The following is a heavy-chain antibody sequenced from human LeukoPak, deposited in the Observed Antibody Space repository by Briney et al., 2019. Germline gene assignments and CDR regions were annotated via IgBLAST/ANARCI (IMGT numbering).Heavy chain of an antibody. Sequence: GGSLRLSCAASGFTFNSYAMNWVRQAPGKGLEWVSGISGSGDSTYYADSVKGRFTISRDNTKNSLYLQMNSLRAEDTAVYYCARSAGVVSGYYFDYWGQGSLVTVSS. CDR1: GFTFNSYA. CDR2: ISGSGDST. J-gene: IGHJ4*02. CDR3: ARSAGVVSGYYFDY. D-gene: IGHD3-22*01. V-gene: IGHV3-23*01.